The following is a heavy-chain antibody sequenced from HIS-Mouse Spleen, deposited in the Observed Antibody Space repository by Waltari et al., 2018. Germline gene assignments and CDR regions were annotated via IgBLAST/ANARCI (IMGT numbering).Heavy chain of an antibody. D-gene: IGHD6-19*01. V-gene: IGHV2-70*15. CDR1: GFSLSTSGMC. CDR3: ARIAEGYTSGWYAFDY. J-gene: IGHJ4*02. Sequence: QVTLRESGPALVKPTQTLTLTCTFSGFSLSTSGMCVSWIRQPPGKALAWLARIDWDDDKYYSTSLKTRLTISKDNSKNQVVLTMTNMDPVDTATYYCARIAEGYTSGWYAFDYWGQGTLVTVSS. CDR2: IDWDDDK.